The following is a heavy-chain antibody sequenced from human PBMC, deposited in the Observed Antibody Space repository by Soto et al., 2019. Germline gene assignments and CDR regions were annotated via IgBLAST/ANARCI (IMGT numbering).Heavy chain of an antibody. CDR3: ARQISNFRYYYYAINV. D-gene: IGHD4-4*01. V-gene: IGHV5-51*01. Sequence: GESLKISCKGSGYTFTDYWIGWVRQLPGKGLEWMGIIYPGDSDTRYSPSFQGHVTITVDKSTSTAYLQRNTLKASDTAMYYCARQISNFRYYYYAINVWRQGTKVIFSS. CDR1: GYTFTDYW. J-gene: IGHJ6*02. CDR2: IYPGDSDT.